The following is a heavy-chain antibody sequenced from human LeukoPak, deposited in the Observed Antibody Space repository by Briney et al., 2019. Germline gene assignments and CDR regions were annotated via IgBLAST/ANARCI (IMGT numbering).Heavy chain of an antibody. J-gene: IGHJ4*02. CDR1: GGSISSHY. CDR2: IYYSGST. CDR3: ARTAVEMATTFDY. D-gene: IGHD5-24*01. Sequence: SETLSLTCTVSGGSISSHYWSWIRQPPGKGLEWIGYIYYSGSTNYNPSLKSRVTISVDTSKNQFSLKLSSVTAADTAVYYCARTAVEMATTFDYWGQGTLVTVSS. V-gene: IGHV4-59*11.